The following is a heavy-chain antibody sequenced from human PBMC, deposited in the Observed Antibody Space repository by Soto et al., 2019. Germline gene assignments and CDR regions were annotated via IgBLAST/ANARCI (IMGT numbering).Heavy chain of an antibody. Sequence: ASVKVSCKASGYTFTSYGISWVRQAPGQGLEWMGWISAYNGDTNYAQKLQGRVTMTTDTSTSTAYMELRSLRSDDTAVYYCARDPRRIAAAGTKYYYYYGMDVWVQGTTVTVSS. CDR1: GYTFTSYG. J-gene: IGHJ6*02. V-gene: IGHV1-18*01. CDR3: ARDPRRIAAAGTKYYYYYGMDV. CDR2: ISAYNGDT. D-gene: IGHD6-13*01.